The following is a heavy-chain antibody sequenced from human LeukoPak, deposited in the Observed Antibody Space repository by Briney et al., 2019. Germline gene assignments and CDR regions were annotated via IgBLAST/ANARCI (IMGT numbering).Heavy chain of an antibody. CDR1: GFTFSSYS. CDR3: AVGACSGGSCYLNYYGMDV. V-gene: IGHV3-21*01. D-gene: IGHD2-15*01. Sequence: GGSLRLSCAASGFTFSSYSMNWVRQAPGKGLEWVPSISSSSSYIFYADSVKGRFTISRDNAKNSLYLQMNSLRAEDTAVYYCAVGACSGGSCYLNYYGMDVWGQGTTVTVSS. J-gene: IGHJ6*02. CDR2: ISSSSSYI.